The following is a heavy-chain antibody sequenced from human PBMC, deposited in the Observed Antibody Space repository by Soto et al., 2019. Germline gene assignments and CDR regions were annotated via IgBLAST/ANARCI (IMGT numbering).Heavy chain of an antibody. CDR1: GFTFRPDG. Sequence: EVQLVESGGGLDEPWGPLRLSCAASGFTFRPDGMNCVRRAPGGRPEWVASISSSGSFIYYADSVKGRFTISRDDAEKSLYLQLISLRAEDTALYYCAREPEGIAAALDYWGRGTLVTVSS. D-gene: IGHD6-13*01. V-gene: IGHV3-21*01. CDR3: AREPEGIAAALDY. J-gene: IGHJ4*02. CDR2: ISSSGSFI.